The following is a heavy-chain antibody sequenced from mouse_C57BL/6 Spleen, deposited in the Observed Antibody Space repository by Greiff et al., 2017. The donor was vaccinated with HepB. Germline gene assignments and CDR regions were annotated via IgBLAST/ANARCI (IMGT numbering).Heavy chain of an antibody. D-gene: IGHD1-1*01. Sequence: VKLVESGPELVKPGASVKISCKASGYAFSSSWMNWVKQRPGKGLEWIGRIYPGDGDTNYNGKFKGKATLTADKSSSTAYMQLSSLTSEDSAVYFCASHYYGSSPSWFAYWGQGTLVTVSA. V-gene: IGHV1-82*01. J-gene: IGHJ3*01. CDR3: ASHYYGSSPSWFAY. CDR1: GYAFSSSW. CDR2: IYPGDGDT.